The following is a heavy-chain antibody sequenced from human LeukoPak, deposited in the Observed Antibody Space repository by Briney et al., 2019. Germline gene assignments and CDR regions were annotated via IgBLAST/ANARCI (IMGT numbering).Heavy chain of an antibody. Sequence: PGGSLRLSCAASGFTFSSYGMHWVRQAPGKGLEWVAVIWYDGSNKYYADSVKGRFTISRDNSKNTLYLQMNSLRAEDTAVYYCASEWAVEDCSSTSCFSAVDPRDYYYYGMDVWGQGTTVTVSS. CDR3: ASEWAVEDCSSTSCFSAVDPRDYYYYGMDV. CDR1: GFTFSSYG. V-gene: IGHV3-33*01. J-gene: IGHJ6*02. CDR2: IWYDGSNK. D-gene: IGHD2-2*01.